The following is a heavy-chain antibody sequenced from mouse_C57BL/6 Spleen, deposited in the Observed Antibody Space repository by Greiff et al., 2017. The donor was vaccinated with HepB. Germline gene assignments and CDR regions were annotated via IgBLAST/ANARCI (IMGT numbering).Heavy chain of an antibody. D-gene: IGHD1-1*01. CDR1: GYSFTSYY. J-gene: IGHJ4*01. V-gene: IGHV1-66*01. CDR2: IYPGSGNT. Sequence: VQLQQSGPELVKPGASVKISCKASGYSFTSYYIHWVKQRPGQGLEWIGWIYPGSGNTKYNEKFKGKATLTADTSSSTAYMQLSSLTSEDSAVYYCARSLIYYYGSSYLDAMDYWGQGTSVTVSS. CDR3: ARSLIYYYGSSYLDAMDY.